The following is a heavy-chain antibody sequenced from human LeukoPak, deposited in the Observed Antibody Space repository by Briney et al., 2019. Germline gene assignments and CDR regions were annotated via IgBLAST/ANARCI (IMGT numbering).Heavy chain of an antibody. CDR2: IKQDGSEK. Sequence: GGSLRLSCAASGFTFSSYWMSWVRQAPGKGLEWVANIKQDGSEKYYVDSVKGRFTISRDNSKNTLYLQMNSLRAEDTAVYYCAREGLNYYDSSGYYYDYWGQGTLVTVSS. CDR1: GFTFSSYW. CDR3: AREGLNYYDSSGYYYDY. D-gene: IGHD3-22*01. V-gene: IGHV3-7*03. J-gene: IGHJ4*02.